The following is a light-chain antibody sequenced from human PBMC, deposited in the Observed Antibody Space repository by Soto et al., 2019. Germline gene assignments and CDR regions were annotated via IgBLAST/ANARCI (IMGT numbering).Light chain of an antibody. Sequence: QSVLTQPASVSGSPGESITISCTGTSSDVGYYNYVSWYQQHPGKAPKLIIPNVSYGPSGVSHRFSASKSGNTASLTISGLQTEDEADYYCISYTTSSTYVFGTGTKLTVL. CDR1: SSDVGYYNY. J-gene: IGLJ1*01. CDR2: NVS. V-gene: IGLV2-14*03. CDR3: ISYTTSSTYV.